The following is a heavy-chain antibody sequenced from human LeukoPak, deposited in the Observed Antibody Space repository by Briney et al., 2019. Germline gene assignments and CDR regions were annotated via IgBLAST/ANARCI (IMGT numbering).Heavy chain of an antibody. V-gene: IGHV3-23*01. CDR2: INGRGDRI. D-gene: IGHD4-23*01. J-gene: IGHJ4*02. CDR1: GFIFSDSA. CDR3: AKRVQGNAGPFHY. Sequence: GGSLRLSCAASGFIFSDSAMSWVRQAPGKGLEWISGINGRGDRIYYADSVKGRFTISRDNSKNTVRLQMNSLRDEDTAVYFCAKRVQGNAGPFHYWGQGTLASVSS.